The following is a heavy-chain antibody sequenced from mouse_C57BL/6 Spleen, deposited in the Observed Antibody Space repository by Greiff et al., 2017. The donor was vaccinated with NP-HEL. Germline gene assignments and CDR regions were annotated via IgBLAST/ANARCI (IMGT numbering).Heavy chain of an antibody. J-gene: IGHJ4*01. CDR2: IDPSDSYT. CDR3: AKDYYGSSYGYAMDY. Sequence: QVQLQQSGAELVRPGTSVKLSCKASGYTFTSYWMHWVKQRPGQGLEWIGVIDPSDSYTNYNQKFKGKATLTVDTSSSTAYMQLSSLTSEDSAVYYCAKDYYGSSYGYAMDYWGQGTSVTVSS. D-gene: IGHD1-1*01. CDR1: GYTFTSYW. V-gene: IGHV1-59*01.